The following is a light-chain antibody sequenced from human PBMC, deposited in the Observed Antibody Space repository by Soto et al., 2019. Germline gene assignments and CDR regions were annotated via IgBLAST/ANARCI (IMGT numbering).Light chain of an antibody. V-gene: IGLV3-21*04. CDR3: QVWDSSSDPVV. CDR2: YDS. Sequence: SYELTQPPSVSVAPGKTARNTCGGNNIGSKSVHWYQQKPGQAPVLVIYYDSDRPSGIPERFSGSNSGNTATLTISRVEAGDEADYYCQVWDSSSDPVVFGGGTKL. CDR1: NIGSKS. J-gene: IGLJ2*01.